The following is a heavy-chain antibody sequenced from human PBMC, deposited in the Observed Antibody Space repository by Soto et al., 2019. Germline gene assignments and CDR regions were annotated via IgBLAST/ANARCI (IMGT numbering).Heavy chain of an antibody. J-gene: IGHJ4*02. CDR1: GFSFTTAGVA. D-gene: IGHD5-12*01. V-gene: IGHV2-5*01. CDR3: AHSDGGYEIIYFDF. Sequence: SGPTLVNPAQTLTLTCTFSGFSFTTAGVAVGWIRQTPGGALEWLTLIYYNDDRRFSPSLKTRLTITGDTSKNQVVLSLTNVDPGDTATYFCAHSDGGYEIIYFDFWGQGIPVTVSS. CDR2: IYYNDDR.